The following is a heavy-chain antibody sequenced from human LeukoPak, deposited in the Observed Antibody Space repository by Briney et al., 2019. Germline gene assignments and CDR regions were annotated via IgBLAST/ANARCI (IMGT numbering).Heavy chain of an antibody. CDR1: GYTFTSYA. V-gene: IGHV7-4-1*02. Sequence: GASVKVSCKASGYTFTSYAMNWVRQAPGQGLEWMGWINTNTGNPTYAQGFTGRFVFSLDTSISTAYLQISSLKAEDTAVYYCARDSVVVTAVYPAPYGMDVWGQGTTVTVSS. D-gene: IGHD2-21*02. J-gene: IGHJ6*02. CDR3: ARDSVVVTAVYPAPYGMDV. CDR2: INTNTGNP.